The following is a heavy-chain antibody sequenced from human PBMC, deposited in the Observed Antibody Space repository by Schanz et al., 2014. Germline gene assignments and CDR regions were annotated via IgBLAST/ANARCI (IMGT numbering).Heavy chain of an antibody. CDR2: ISHSGGSK. D-gene: IGHD2-15*01. Sequence: EGQLLESGGGLIQPGGSLRLSCAASGFTFSSYAMSWVRQAPGKGLEWVSSISHSGGSKYYADSVKGRFTISRDNSENTLYLQMYSLNADDTAVCYCAKGMGYCSGGTCYDCYYYGFDVWGQGTTVTVSS. CDR3: AKGMGYCSGGTCYDCYYYGFDV. CDR1: GFTFSSYA. J-gene: IGHJ6*02. V-gene: IGHV3-23*01.